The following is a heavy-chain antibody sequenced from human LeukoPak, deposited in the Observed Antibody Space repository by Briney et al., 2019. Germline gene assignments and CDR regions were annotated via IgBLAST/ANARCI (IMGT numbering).Heavy chain of an antibody. D-gene: IGHD3-9*01. CDR2: IFHSGST. CDR3: ATYYDILTGYYAFDI. V-gene: IGHV4-39*01. CDR1: GGSISNSDYY. J-gene: IGHJ3*02. Sequence: PSETLSLTCTVSGGSISNSDYYWGWVRQPPGKGLEWIGSIFHSGSTYYNPSLKVRITISVDTSKNQFSLKLSSVTAADTAMYYCATYYDILTGYYAFDIWGQGTMVTVSS.